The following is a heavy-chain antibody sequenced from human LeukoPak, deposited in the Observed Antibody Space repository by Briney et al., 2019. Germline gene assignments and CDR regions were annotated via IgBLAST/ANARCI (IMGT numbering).Heavy chain of an antibody. CDR3: ARQTGSGLFILP. CDR2: IYYTGNT. Sequence: SETLSLTCTVSGVSISSSYSYWGWIRQPPGMGLEWIGSIYYTGNTYYNASLKSQVSISIDTSKNQFSLKLTSVTAADTAVYYCARQTGSGLFILPGGQGTLATVSS. CDR1: GVSISSSYSY. V-gene: IGHV4-39*01. D-gene: IGHD3/OR15-3a*01. J-gene: IGHJ4*02.